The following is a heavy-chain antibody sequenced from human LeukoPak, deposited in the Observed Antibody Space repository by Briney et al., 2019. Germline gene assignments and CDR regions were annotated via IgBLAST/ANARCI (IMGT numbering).Heavy chain of an antibody. D-gene: IGHD4-17*01. V-gene: IGHV5-51*01. J-gene: IGHJ4*02. CDR1: GYSFTSSW. CDR3: ARHGGAFDY. Sequence: GESLKISCKGSGYSFTSSWIGWVRQMPGKGLEWMGIVFPADSDTRYSPSFQGQITFSADKSISTAYLQWSSLKASDSAMYYCARHGGAFDYWGQGTLVTVSS. CDR2: VFPADSDT.